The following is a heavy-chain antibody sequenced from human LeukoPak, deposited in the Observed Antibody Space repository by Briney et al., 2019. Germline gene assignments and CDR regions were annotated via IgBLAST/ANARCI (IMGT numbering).Heavy chain of an antibody. Sequence: GASVTVSCKASGYTFASYGISWVRQAPGQGLEWMGWISAYNGNTNYAQKLQGRVTMTTDTSTSTAYMELRSLRSDDTAVYYCARETRPSTTIVGATDYWGQGTLVTVSS. D-gene: IGHD1-26*01. CDR2: ISAYNGNT. J-gene: IGHJ4*02. CDR1: GYTFASYG. CDR3: ARETRPSTTIVGATDY. V-gene: IGHV1-18*01.